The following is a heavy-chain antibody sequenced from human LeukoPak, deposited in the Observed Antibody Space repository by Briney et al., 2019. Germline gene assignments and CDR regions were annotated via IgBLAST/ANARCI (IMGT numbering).Heavy chain of an antibody. Sequence: PSETLSLTCAVYGGSFSGYYWSWIRQPPGKGLEWIGEINHSGSTNYNPSLKSRVTISVDTSKNQFSLKLSSVTAADTAVYYCARDRSSIAARRRSNWYFDLWGRGTLVTVSS. J-gene: IGHJ2*01. V-gene: IGHV4-34*01. D-gene: IGHD6-6*01. CDR2: INHSGST. CDR1: GGSFSGYY. CDR3: ARDRSSIAARRRSNWYFDL.